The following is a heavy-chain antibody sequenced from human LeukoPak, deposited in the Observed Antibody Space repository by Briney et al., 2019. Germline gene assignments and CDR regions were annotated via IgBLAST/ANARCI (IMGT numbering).Heavy chain of an antibody. D-gene: IGHD6-13*01. CDR2: IYYSGST. J-gene: IGHJ1*01. CDR1: GGSISSYY. Sequence: PSETLSLTCTVSGGSISSYYLSWIRQPPGKGLEWIGYIYYSGSTNYNPSLKSRVTISVDTSKNQFSLKLSSVTAADTAVYYCASHGIAAAGFAEYFQHWGQGTLVTVSS. V-gene: IGHV4-59*01. CDR3: ASHGIAAAGFAEYFQH.